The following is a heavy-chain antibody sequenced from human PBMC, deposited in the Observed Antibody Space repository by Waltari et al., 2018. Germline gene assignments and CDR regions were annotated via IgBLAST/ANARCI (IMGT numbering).Heavy chain of an antibody. CDR2: INHSGST. D-gene: IGHD6-19*01. CDR3: ARDLNSGWYMAHDAFDI. CDR1: GGSFSGYY. V-gene: IGHV4-34*01. J-gene: IGHJ3*02. Sequence: QVQLQQWGAGLLKPSETLSLTCAVYGGSFSGYYWRWIRQPPGKGLDWIGEINHSGSTNYNPSLKSRVTISVDTSKNQFSLKLSSVTAADTAVYYCARDLNSGWYMAHDAFDIWGQGTMVTVSS.